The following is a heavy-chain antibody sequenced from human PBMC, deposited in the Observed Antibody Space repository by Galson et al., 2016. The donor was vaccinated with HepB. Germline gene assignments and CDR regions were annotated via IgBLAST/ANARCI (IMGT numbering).Heavy chain of an antibody. CDR1: GYTFTSCA. D-gene: IGHD2-15*01. CDR3: ARLGRYCSGGSCYSIFDY. V-gene: IGHV1-3*01. Sequence: SVKVSCKASGYTFTSCAMHWVRQAPGQRLEWMGWINAGNGNTKYSQKFQGRVTITRDTSASTACMELSSLRSEDTAVYYCARLGRYCSGGSCYSIFDYWGQGTLVTVSS. J-gene: IGHJ4*02. CDR2: INAGNGNT.